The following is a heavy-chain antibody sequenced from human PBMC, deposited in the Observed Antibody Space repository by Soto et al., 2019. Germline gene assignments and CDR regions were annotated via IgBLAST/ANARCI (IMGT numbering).Heavy chain of an antibody. D-gene: IGHD2-2*01. Sequence: GGSLRLSCAASGFTFSNAWMSWVRQAPGKGLEWVGRIKSKTDGGTTNYAAPVKGRLTISRDDSKNTLYLQMNSLKTEDTAVYYCTTDLSVVPPTYYYYYMDVWGKGTTFTVSS. CDR1: GFTFSNAW. CDR3: TTDLSVVPPTYYYYYMDV. CDR2: IKSKTDGGTT. J-gene: IGHJ6*03. V-gene: IGHV3-15*01.